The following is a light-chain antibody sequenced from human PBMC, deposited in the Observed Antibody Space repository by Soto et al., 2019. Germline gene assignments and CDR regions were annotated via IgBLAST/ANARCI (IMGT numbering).Light chain of an antibody. CDR3: QQRSDWPWT. CDR1: QSVNSF. Sequence: EVVLTQSPATLSLSPGERATLSCRASQSVNSFLAWYQQKPGQSPRLLMYVASNRAAGIPARFSGSGSETDFTLTISSLEPEDFAVYYCQQRSDWPWTFGQGTKVE. J-gene: IGKJ1*01. V-gene: IGKV3-11*01. CDR2: VAS.